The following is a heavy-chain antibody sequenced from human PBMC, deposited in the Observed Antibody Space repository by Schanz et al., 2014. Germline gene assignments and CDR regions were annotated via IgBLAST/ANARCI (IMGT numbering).Heavy chain of an antibody. Sequence: QVQLVQSWAEVKGPGASVKVSCKASGYSFTPFPIHWVRQAPGQRLEWMGWINAGTGNTEYSQKFQGRVTITRDTLASTAYMEVSSLRSEDAAVYYCARSDSSSWYFFDYWGQGTLVTVSS. CDR1: GYSFTPFP. CDR3: ARSDSSSWYFFDY. J-gene: IGHJ4*02. D-gene: IGHD6-13*01. V-gene: IGHV1-3*01. CDR2: INAGTGNT.